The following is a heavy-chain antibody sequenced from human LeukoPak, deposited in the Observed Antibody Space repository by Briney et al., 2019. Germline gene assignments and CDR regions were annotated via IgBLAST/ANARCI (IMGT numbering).Heavy chain of an antibody. D-gene: IGHD3-16*01. CDR2: IYYSGST. Sequence: SETLSLTCTVSGGSISSYYWSWIRQPPGKGLEWIGYIYYSGSTNYNPSLKSRVTISVDTSKNQFPLKLSSVTAADTAVYYCARETSQKGAHYMDVWGKGTTVTISS. J-gene: IGHJ6*03. V-gene: IGHV4-59*01. CDR3: ARETSQKGAHYMDV. CDR1: GGSISSYY.